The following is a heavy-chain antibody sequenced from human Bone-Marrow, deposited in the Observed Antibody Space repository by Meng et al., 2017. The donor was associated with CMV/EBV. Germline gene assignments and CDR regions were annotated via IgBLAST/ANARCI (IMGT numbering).Heavy chain of an antibody. J-gene: IGHJ4*02. Sequence: SEPLSLTCTVSGASVRSGGSYWSWVRQNPGKDLQLLGYVYYSGTTYYNPSLAIRLTISIDTSKSQFSLNLRVVTAADTAVYYCARLPQVSCSPLYFDYWGQGSLVTVSS. V-gene: IGHV4-31*03. CDR3: ARLPQVSCSPLYFDY. CDR1: GASVRSGGSY. CDR2: VYYSGTT. D-gene: IGHD3-10*02.